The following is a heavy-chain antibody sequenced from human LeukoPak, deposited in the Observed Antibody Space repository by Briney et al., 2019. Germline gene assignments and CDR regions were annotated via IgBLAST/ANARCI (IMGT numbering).Heavy chain of an antibody. Sequence: VASVKVSCKASGGTFSSYAISWVRQAPGQGLEWMGGIIPIFGTANYAQKFQGRVTITTDESTSTAYMELSSLRSEDTAVYYCAREVPMSLYVFDAFNIWGQGTIVTVSS. J-gene: IGHJ3*02. CDR2: IIPIFGTA. CDR3: AREVPMSLYVFDAFNI. D-gene: IGHD3-16*01. V-gene: IGHV1-69*05. CDR1: GGTFSSYA.